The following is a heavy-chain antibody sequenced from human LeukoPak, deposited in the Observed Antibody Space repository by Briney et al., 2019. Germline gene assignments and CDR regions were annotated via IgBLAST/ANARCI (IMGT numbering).Heavy chain of an antibody. J-gene: IGHJ5*02. CDR1: GGSISSYY. CDR2: IYYSGST. Sequence: PSETLSLTCTVSGGSISSYYWSWIRQPPGKGLEWIGYIYYSGSTNCNPSLKSRVTISVDTSKNQFSLKLSSVTAADTAVYYCARDSSSGSFWFDPWGQGTLVTVSS. D-gene: IGHD6-19*01. CDR3: ARDSSSGSFWFDP. V-gene: IGHV4-59*01.